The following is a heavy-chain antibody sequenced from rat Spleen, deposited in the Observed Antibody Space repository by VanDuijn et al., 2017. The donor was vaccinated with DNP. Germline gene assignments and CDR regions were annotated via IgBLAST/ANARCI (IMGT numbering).Heavy chain of an antibody. V-gene: IGHV5-25*01. CDR1: EFTFSRSD. J-gene: IGHJ1*01. CDR2: ISPSGGGT. Sequence: EVQLVESGGGLVQPGRSLKISCVASEFTFSRSDVAWVRQAPTRGLEWVTSISPSGGGTYYRHSVKGRFTISRDNAKSTLYLQMDSLRSEDTATYYCARHGRVTTVATYWYFDFWGPGTMVTVSS. D-gene: IGHD1-3*01. CDR3: ARHGRVTTVATYWYFDF.